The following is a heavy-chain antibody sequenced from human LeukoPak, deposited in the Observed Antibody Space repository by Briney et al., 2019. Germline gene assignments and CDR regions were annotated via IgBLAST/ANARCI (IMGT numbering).Heavy chain of an antibody. CDR2: ISSSSSFI. V-gene: IGHV3-21*01. J-gene: IGHJ3*02. Sequence: PGGSLRLSCAASGFTFSSYNMNWVRETPGKGLGWVSSISSSSSFIYYADSVKGRFTISRDNAKNSLYLQMNSLRAEDTAVYYCARDVLIAADGVIRLDAFDIWGQGTVVTVSS. D-gene: IGHD6-13*01. CDR3: ARDVLIAADGVIRLDAFDI. CDR1: GFTFSSYN.